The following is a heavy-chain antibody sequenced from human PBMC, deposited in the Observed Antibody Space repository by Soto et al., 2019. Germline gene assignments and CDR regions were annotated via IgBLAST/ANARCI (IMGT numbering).Heavy chain of an antibody. D-gene: IGHD3-3*01. J-gene: IGHJ4*02. CDR1: GCSISSGGYY. V-gene: IGHV4-31*03. CDR2: IYYSGST. CDR3: ARGPVVVSIMYYFDY. Sequence: SEPLSLTCTVSGCSISSGGYYWIWIRQHPGKGLEWIGYIYYSGSTYYNPSLKSRVTISVDTSKNQFSLKLSSVTAADTAVYYCARGPVVVSIMYYFDYWGQGTLVTVSS.